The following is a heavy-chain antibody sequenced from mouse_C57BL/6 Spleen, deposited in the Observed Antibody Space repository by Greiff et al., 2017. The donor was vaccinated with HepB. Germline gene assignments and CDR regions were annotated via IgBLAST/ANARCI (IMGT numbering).Heavy chain of an antibody. V-gene: IGHV1-64*01. CDR3: AREGGKGDY. CDR1: GYTFTSYW. D-gene: IGHD1-1*02. J-gene: IGHJ2*01. Sequence: QVQLQQPGAELVKPGASVKLSCKASGYTFTSYWMHWVKQRPGQGLEWIGMIHPNSGSTNYNEKFTSKATLTVDKSSSTAYMQLSSLTSEDSAVYYCAREGGKGDYWGQGTTLTVSS. CDR2: IHPNSGST.